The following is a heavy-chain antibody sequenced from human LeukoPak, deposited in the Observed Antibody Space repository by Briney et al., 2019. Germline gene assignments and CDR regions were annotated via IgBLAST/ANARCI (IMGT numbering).Heavy chain of an antibody. CDR3: AKVLSGTYGTKVDY. CDR1: GFTFGNYA. D-gene: IGHD1-26*01. CDR2: ISSSGGDA. V-gene: IGHV3-23*01. J-gene: IGHJ4*02. Sequence: PGGSLRLSCAASGFTFGNYAMTWVRQAPGKGLDWVSAISSSGGDAYYADSVKGRFTISGDNSKNTLSLQMNSLRPEDTALYYCAKVLSGTYGTKVDYWGQGTLVTVSS.